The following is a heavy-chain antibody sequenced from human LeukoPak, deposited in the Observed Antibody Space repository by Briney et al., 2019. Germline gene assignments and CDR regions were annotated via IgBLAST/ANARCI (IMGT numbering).Heavy chain of an antibody. Sequence: PSETLSLTCTVSGGSIRSSYYYWGWIRQPPGKGLEWIGSIYDSGSTYYNPSLKSRVTISVDTSKNQFSLKLNSVTAADTAVYYCARTYKFLEDYWGQGTLVTVSS. J-gene: IGHJ4*02. CDR2: IYDSGST. V-gene: IGHV4-39*01. CDR1: GGSIRSSYYY. CDR3: ARTYKFLEDY. D-gene: IGHD1-14*01.